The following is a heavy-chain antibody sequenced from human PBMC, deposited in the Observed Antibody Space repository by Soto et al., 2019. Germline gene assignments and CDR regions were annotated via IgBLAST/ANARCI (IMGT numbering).Heavy chain of an antibody. CDR2: IYYSGTT. V-gene: IGHV4-39*02. J-gene: IGHJ5*01. CDR1: GGSISSSTYY. D-gene: IGHD3-3*01. CDR3: ARGDTLEWLFDS. Sequence: SETLSLTCTVSGGSISSSTYYWGWIRQPPGKGLEWIGSIYYSGTTYYNPSLKSRVTISVDTSKNQFSLNLSSVTAADTAVYYCARGDTLEWLFDSWGQGTLVTISS.